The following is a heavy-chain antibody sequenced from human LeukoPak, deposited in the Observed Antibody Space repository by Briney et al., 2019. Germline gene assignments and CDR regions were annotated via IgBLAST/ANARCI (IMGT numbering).Heavy chain of an antibody. CDR3: ARYSRGELVHYFDY. V-gene: IGHV4-59*08. J-gene: IGHJ4*02. CDR2: IYYSGST. Sequence: SETLSLTCTVSGGSISSYYWSWIRLPPGKGLEWIGYIYYSGSTNYNPSLKSRVTISVDTSKNQFSLKLSSVTAADTAVCYCARYSRGELVHYFDYWGQGTLVTVSS. D-gene: IGHD1-26*01. CDR1: GGSISSYY.